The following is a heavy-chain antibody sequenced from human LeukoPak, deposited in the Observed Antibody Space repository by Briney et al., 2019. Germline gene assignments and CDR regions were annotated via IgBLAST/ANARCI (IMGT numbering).Heavy chain of an antibody. D-gene: IGHD2-15*01. CDR1: GFTFSHYG. J-gene: IGHJ4*02. Sequence: PGGSLRLSCAASGFTFSHYGMHWVRQAPGKGLEWVAVIWSDGTNKYYADSVKGRFSISRDDSQKRVFLQMNSLRAEDTAVYYYAKEGYCSGAYCHFDSWGQGALVTVSS. CDR3: AKEGYCSGAYCHFDS. V-gene: IGHV3-33*06. CDR2: IWSDGTNK.